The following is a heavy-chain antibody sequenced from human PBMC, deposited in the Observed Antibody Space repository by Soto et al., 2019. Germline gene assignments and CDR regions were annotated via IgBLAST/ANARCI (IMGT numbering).Heavy chain of an antibody. V-gene: IGHV4-34*01. CDR1: GGSFSGYY. Sequence: QVQLQQWGAGLLKPSETLSLTCAVYGGSFSGYYWSWIRQPPGKGLEWIGEINHSGSTNYNPSLKSRVTISVDTSKNQFSLKLSSVTAADTAVYYCARDYGYSSSWYDYWGQGTLVTVSS. CDR3: ARDYGYSSSWYDY. D-gene: IGHD6-13*01. J-gene: IGHJ4*02. CDR2: INHSGST.